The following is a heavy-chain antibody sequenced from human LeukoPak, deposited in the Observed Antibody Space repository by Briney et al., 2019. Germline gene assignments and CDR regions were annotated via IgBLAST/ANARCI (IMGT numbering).Heavy chain of an antibody. CDR3: AKKRWLTAYYFDY. V-gene: IGHV3-23*01. D-gene: IGHD4/OR15-4a*01. Sequence: GGSLRLSXAASGFTFSSYAMSWVRQAPGKGMEWVSAISGSGGSTYYADSVKGRFTISRDNSKNTLYLQMNSLRAEDTAVYYCAKKRWLTAYYFDYWGQGTLVTVSS. CDR1: GFTFSSYA. CDR2: ISGSGGST. J-gene: IGHJ4*02.